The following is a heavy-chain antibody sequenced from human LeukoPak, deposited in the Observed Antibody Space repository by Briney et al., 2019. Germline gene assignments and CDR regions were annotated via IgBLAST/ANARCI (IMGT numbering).Heavy chain of an antibody. V-gene: IGHV3-33*01. D-gene: IGHD5-18*01. J-gene: IGHJ6*02. CDR3: ARDPVWLRNGMDV. CDR1: GFTFSSYG. CDR2: IWYDGSNK. Sequence: GGSLRLSCAASGFTFSSYGMHWVRQAPGKGLEWVAVIWYDGSNKYYADSVKGRFTISRDNSKNTLYPQMNSLRAEDTAVYYCARDPVWLRNGMDVWGQGTTVNVSS.